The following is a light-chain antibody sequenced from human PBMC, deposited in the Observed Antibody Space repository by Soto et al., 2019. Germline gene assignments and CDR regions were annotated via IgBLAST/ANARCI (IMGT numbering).Light chain of an antibody. J-gene: IGKJ1*01. CDR2: KTS. CDR3: QQYSSYSPWT. V-gene: IGKV1-5*03. Sequence: DIPMTQSPSTLSASVGDRVTITCRASQSISSWLAWYQQKPGKAPKLLIYKTSSLESGVSSRFSGSGSGTEFTLTISSLQPDDCATYYCQQYSSYSPWTFGQGTKVEIK. CDR1: QSISSW.